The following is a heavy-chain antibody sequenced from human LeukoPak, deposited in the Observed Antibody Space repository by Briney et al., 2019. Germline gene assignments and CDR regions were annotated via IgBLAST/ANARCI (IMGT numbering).Heavy chain of an antibody. CDR1: GYTFTSYY. Sequence: ASVKVSCKASGYTFTSYYMHWVRQAPGQGLEWMGGIIPIFGTANYAQKFQGRVTITADESTSTAYMELSSLRSEDTAVYYCARGVHRTYYYDSSGYYPFDYWGQGTLVTVSS. D-gene: IGHD3-22*01. V-gene: IGHV1-69*13. J-gene: IGHJ4*02. CDR2: IIPIFGTA. CDR3: ARGVHRTYYYDSSGYYPFDY.